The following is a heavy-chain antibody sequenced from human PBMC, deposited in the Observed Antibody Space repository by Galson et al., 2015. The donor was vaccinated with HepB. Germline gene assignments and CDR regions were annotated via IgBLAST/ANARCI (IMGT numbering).Heavy chain of an antibody. Sequence: SLRLSCAASGLNVSKSYMNWVRQAPGKGLEWVSLTYSGGATYYADSVKDRFTISRDKNKNTLDLHMTSLTVEDTAVYFCARDVITLKSRYDLDDWGQGALGTVSS. CDR3: ARDVITLKSRYDLDD. CDR2: TYSGGAT. D-gene: IGHD4-23*01. J-gene: IGHJ4*02. CDR1: GLNVSKSY. V-gene: IGHV3-66*01.